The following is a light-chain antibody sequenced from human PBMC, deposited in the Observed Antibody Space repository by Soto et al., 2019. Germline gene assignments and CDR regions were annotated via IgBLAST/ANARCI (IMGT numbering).Light chain of an antibody. J-gene: IGKJ5*01. V-gene: IGKV3-15*01. CDR3: QQYNNWPPIT. CDR2: GAS. Sequence: EIVMTQSPATLSVSPGERATLSCRASQSVSSKLAWYQQKSGQAPRLLIHGASTRATGIPARFSGSGSGTEFTLTISSLQSEDFAVYYCQQYNNWPPITFGQGTRLEIK. CDR1: QSVSSK.